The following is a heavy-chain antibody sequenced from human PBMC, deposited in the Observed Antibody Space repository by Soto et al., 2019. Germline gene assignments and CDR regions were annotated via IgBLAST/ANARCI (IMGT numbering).Heavy chain of an antibody. Sequence: PSETLSLTCAVSGGSISSSNWWSWVRQPPGKGLEWIGEIYHSGSTNYNPSLKSRVTISVDKSKNQFSLKLSSVTAADTAVYYSATATLNTAMAQYYFDYWGQGTLVTVS. CDR2: IYHSGST. J-gene: IGHJ4*02. CDR3: ATATLNTAMAQYYFDY. V-gene: IGHV4-4*02. D-gene: IGHD5-18*01. CDR1: GGSISSSNW.